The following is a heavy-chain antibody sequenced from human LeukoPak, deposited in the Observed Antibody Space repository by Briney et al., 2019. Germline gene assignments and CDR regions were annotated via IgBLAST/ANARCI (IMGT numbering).Heavy chain of an antibody. J-gene: IGHJ4*02. V-gene: IGHV3-23*01. CDR1: GFTFSIYA. Sequence: PGGSLRLSCAASGFTFSIYAMSWVRQAPGKGLDWVSAISGSGEKTYYADSVKGQFTISRDNSKNTLYLQMNSLRAEDTAVYYCAKDLIRFDYWGQGTLVTVSS. CDR2: ISGSGEKT. CDR3: AKDLIRFDY.